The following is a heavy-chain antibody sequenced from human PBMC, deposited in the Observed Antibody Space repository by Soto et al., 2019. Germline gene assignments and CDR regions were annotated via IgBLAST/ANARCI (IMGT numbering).Heavy chain of an antibody. Sequence: GGSLRLSCAASGFTFSNAWMSWVRQAPGKGLEWVGRIKSKTDGGTTDYAAPVKGRFTISRDDSKNTLYLQMNSLKTEDTAVYYCTGGGYRSGGSCLIDAFDIWGQGTMVTVSS. J-gene: IGHJ3*02. V-gene: IGHV3-15*01. D-gene: IGHD2-15*01. CDR3: TGGGYRSGGSCLIDAFDI. CDR2: IKSKTDGGTT. CDR1: GFTFSNAW.